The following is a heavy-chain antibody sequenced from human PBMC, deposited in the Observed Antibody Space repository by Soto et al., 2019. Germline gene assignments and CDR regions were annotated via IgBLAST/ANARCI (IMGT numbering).Heavy chain of an antibody. CDR1: GGSISSGGYY. Sequence: QVQLQESGPGLVKPSQTLSLTCTVSGGSISSGGYYWSWIRQHPGKGLEWIGYIYYSRSTYYNPSLKGRVTISVDTSKNQFSLKLCSVTAADTAVYYCARDRYYDTRLDIWGQGTMVTVSS. V-gene: IGHV4-31*03. CDR2: IYYSRST. J-gene: IGHJ3*02. D-gene: IGHD3-22*01. CDR3: ARDRYYDTRLDI.